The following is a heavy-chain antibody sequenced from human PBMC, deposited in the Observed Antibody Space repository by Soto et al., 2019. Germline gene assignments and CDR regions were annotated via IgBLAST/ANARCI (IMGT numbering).Heavy chain of an antibody. CDR3: AKVGSVTIFGVATYYFDY. V-gene: IGHV3-23*01. CDR2: ISGSGGST. Sequence: EVQLLESGGGLVQPGGSLRLSCAASGFTFSSYAMSWVRQAPGKGLEWVSAISGSGGSTYYADSVKGRFTISRDNSKNTLYLQMNSLRGEDTAVYYCAKVGSVTIFGVATYYFDYWGQGTLVTVSS. CDR1: GFTFSSYA. J-gene: IGHJ4*02. D-gene: IGHD3-3*01.